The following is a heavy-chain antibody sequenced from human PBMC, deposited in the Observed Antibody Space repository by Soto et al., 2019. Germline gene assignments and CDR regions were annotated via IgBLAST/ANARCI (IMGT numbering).Heavy chain of an antibody. J-gene: IGHJ6*02. V-gene: IGHV4-34*01. CDR1: GGSFSGYF. CDR3: ARVSLNGMDV. Sequence: QVQLQQWGAGLLKPSETLSLTCDVYGGSFSGYFWSWLRQPPGKGLEWIGEINYTGSTNYNSSLKSRVTISIDTSKNQFSLKLNSVTAAHTALYFCARVSLNGMDVWGQGTTVTVS. CDR2: INYTGST.